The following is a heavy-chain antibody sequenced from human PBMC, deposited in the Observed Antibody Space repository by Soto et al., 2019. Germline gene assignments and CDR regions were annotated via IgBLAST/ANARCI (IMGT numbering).Heavy chain of an antibody. CDR3: ARVDSASWLDY. CDR2: IYYSGDT. J-gene: IGHJ4*02. D-gene: IGHD6-13*01. Sequence: QVQLQESGPGLVKPSQTLSLTCTVSGVSISHSAYYWRWIRQLPGKGLEWIGYIYYSGDTQYNPSLKSRITVSIDTSKNQFSLKMNSVTAADTAMYFCARVDSASWLDYWGQGTLVTVSS. V-gene: IGHV4-31*03. CDR1: GVSISHSAYY.